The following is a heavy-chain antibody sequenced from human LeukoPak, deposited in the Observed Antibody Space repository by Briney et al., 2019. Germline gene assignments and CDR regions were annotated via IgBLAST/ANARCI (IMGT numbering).Heavy chain of an antibody. CDR1: GYTLTELS. J-gene: IGHJ6*03. CDR3: ATNGPPRVAGTRTLYYYYMDV. Sequence: VASVKVSCKVSGYTLTELSMHWVRQAPGKGLEWMGGSDPEDGKTIYAQKFQGRVTMTEDTSTDTAYMELSSLRSEDTAVYYCATNGPPRVAGTRTLYYYYMDVWGKGTTVTISS. CDR2: SDPEDGKT. V-gene: IGHV1-24*01. D-gene: IGHD6-19*01.